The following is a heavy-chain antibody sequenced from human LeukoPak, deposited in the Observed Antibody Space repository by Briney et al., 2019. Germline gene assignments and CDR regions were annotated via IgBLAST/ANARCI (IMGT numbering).Heavy chain of an antibody. CDR3: ARSLARGVDY. Sequence: PGGSLRLSCAASGFTFSSYSMNWVRQAPGKGLEWVSYISSSSSTIYYADSVKGRFTISRDNAKNSLYLQMNSLRAEDTAVYYCARSLARGVDYWGQGTLVTVSS. CDR1: GFTFSSYS. D-gene: IGHD3-10*01. V-gene: IGHV3-48*04. J-gene: IGHJ4*02. CDR2: ISSSSSTI.